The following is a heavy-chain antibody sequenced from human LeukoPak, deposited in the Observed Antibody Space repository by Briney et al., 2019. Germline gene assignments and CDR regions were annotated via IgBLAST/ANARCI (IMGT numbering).Heavy chain of an antibody. CDR3: ARGRGYDFWSGYYVDY. Sequence: SETLSLTCTVSGGSISSYYWSWIRQPAGKGLEWIGRIYTSGSTNYNPSLKSRVTMSVDTSKNQFSLKLSSVTAADTAVYYCARGRGYDFWSGYYVDYWGQGTLVTVSS. J-gene: IGHJ4*02. CDR2: IYTSGST. CDR1: GGSISSYY. D-gene: IGHD3-3*01. V-gene: IGHV4-4*07.